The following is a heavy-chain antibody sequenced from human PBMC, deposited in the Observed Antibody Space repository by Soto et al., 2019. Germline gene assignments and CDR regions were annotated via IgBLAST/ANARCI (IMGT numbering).Heavy chain of an antibody. CDR2: IFYSGRT. D-gene: IGHD1-26*01. Sequence: QVQLQESGPGLVKPSETLSLTCTVSGGSISSYYWNWIRQPPGKGLELSGYIFYSGRTNYNPSLKSRVTTSVDTSNTPFSLRLNTVTAADTAVYSCALEPSRGGLDYWGQGTLVTVSS. J-gene: IGHJ4*02. CDR3: ALEPSRGGLDY. V-gene: IGHV4-59*01. CDR1: GGSISSYY.